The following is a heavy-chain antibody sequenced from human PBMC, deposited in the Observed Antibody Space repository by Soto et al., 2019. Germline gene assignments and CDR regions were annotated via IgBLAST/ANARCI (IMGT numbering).Heavy chain of an antibody. CDR1: GFSVSNYG. Sequence: QVQLVESGGGVVQPGQSLRLSCAASGFSVSNYGMHWVRQAPGKGLEWVAVVWKDGNTKHYGDSVKGRFTISRDNXXXXXXXXXXXXRGXXXXXXXCARGEAWTDEAFDIWGQGTMVTVSS. V-gene: IGHV3-33*01. CDR2: VWKDGNTK. CDR3: ARGEAWTDEAFDI. J-gene: IGHJ3*02. D-gene: IGHD5-12*01.